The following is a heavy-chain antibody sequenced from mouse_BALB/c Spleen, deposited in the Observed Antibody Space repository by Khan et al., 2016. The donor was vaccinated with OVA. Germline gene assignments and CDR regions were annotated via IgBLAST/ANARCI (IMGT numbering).Heavy chain of an antibody. V-gene: IGHV1-7*01. CDR3: TNHGSSSAWFTY. CDR2: INPSTDYT. CDR1: GYTFTSYW. J-gene: IGHJ3*01. Sequence: QVQLKESGAELAKPGASVKMSCKASGYTFTSYWMHWVKQRPGQGLEWIGYINPSTDYTEYNQKFKDKATLTDDKSSSTAYMHMTSLTSEDSAVYYCTNHGSSSAWFTYWGQGTLVTVSA. D-gene: IGHD1-1*01.